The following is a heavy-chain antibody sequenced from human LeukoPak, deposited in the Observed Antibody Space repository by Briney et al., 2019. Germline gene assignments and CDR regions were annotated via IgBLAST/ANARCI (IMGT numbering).Heavy chain of an antibody. J-gene: IGHJ3*02. Sequence: GGSLRLSCAASGFTFDDYAMHWVRQAPGKGLEWVSGISWNSGSIGYADSVKGRFTISRDNAKNSLYLQMNSLRAEDTALYYCVKVKKRFQQLRAFDIWGQGTMVTVSS. CDR3: VKVKKRFQQLRAFDI. CDR2: ISWNSGSI. CDR1: GFTFDDYA. V-gene: IGHV3-9*01. D-gene: IGHD6-13*01.